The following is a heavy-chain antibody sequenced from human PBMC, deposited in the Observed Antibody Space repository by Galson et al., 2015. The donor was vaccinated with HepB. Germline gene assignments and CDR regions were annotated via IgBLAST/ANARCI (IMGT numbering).Heavy chain of an antibody. CDR2: IWYDGSNK. Sequence: SLRLSCAASGFTFSSYGMHWVRQAPGKGLEWVAVIWYDGSNKYYADSVKGRFTISRDNSKNTLYLQMNSLRAEDTAVYYCARGTWEYSSSSVLYYFDYWGQGTLVTVSS. V-gene: IGHV3-33*01. CDR3: ARGTWEYSSSSVLYYFDY. J-gene: IGHJ4*02. CDR1: GFTFSSYG. D-gene: IGHD6-6*01.